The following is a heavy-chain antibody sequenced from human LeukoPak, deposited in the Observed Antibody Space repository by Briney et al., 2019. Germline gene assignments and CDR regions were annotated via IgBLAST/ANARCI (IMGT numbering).Heavy chain of an antibody. CDR1: GYTFTTYW. V-gene: IGHV5-51*01. J-gene: IGHJ4*02. Sequence: GESLKISCKGSGYTFTTYWIGWVRQMPGKGLEWMGIIYPGDSDTRYSPSFQGQVTISADKSISTAYLQWSSLKASDTAMYYCAVTPRVGGYSYGYYPIVYWGQGTLVTVSS. CDR2: IYPGDSDT. CDR3: AVTPRVGGYSYGYYPIVY. D-gene: IGHD5-18*01.